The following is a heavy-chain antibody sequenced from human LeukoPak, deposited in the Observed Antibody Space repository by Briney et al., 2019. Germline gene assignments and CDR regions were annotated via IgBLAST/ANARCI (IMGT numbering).Heavy chain of an antibody. Sequence: GGSLRLSCAASGFTFSSYSMTWVRQAPGKGLEWVSSISSSSSYIYYADSVKGRFTISRDSAKNSLYLQMNSLRAEDTAVYYCARSHETYYDFWSGSDYYAMDVWGQGTTVTVSS. V-gene: IGHV3-21*01. D-gene: IGHD3-3*01. CDR2: ISSSSSYI. J-gene: IGHJ6*02. CDR3: ARSHETYYDFWSGSDYYAMDV. CDR1: GFTFSSYS.